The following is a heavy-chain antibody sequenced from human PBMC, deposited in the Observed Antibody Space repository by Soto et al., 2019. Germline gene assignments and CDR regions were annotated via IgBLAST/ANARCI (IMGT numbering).Heavy chain of an antibody. J-gene: IGHJ5*02. CDR3: AKDPRVSFDP. CDR2: ISASGGST. CDR1: GFTFSTFA. Sequence: LRLSFAASGFTFSTFAMSWVRQAPGKGLEWVSAISASGGSTYYADSVKGRFTISRDNSNNTLYLQMNSLRVEDTAVYYCAKDPRVSFDPWGQGTLVTVSS. V-gene: IGHV3-23*01.